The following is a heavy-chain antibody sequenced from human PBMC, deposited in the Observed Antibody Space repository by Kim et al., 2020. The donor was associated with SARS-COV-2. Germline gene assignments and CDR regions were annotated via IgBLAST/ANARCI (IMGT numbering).Heavy chain of an antibody. J-gene: IGHJ6*02. V-gene: IGHV4-34*01. CDR2: INHSGGT. D-gene: IGHD2-8*01. CDR1: GGSFSGYY. CDR3: ARGRPAGVSGPRRYYYYGMDV. Sequence: SETLSLTCAVYGGSFSGYYWSWIRQPPGKGLEWIGEINHSGGTNYNPSLKSRVTISVDTSKNQFSLRLSSVTAADTAVYYCARGRPAGVSGPRRYYYYGMDVWGQGTTVTVSS.